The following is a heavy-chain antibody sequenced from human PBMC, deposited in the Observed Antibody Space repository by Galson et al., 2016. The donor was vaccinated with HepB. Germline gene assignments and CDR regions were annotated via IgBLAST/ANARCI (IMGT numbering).Heavy chain of an antibody. CDR2: ISSSSTTI. D-gene: IGHD2-15*01. Sequence: LRLSCAASGFAFSDYYMSWIRQAPGKGLEWVSYISSSSTTILYADSVKGRFTVSRDNSKNTLYLQMNSLRAEDTAIYYCAKLGVSDSGSAAYWGQGTLATVSS. CDR3: AKLGVSDSGSAAY. CDR1: GFAFSDYY. V-gene: IGHV3-11*01. J-gene: IGHJ4*02.